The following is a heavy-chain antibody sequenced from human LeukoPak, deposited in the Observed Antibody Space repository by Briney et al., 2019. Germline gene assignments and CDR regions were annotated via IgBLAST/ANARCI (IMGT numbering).Heavy chain of an antibody. V-gene: IGHV3-11*01. CDR1: GFNFRDYF. Sequence: GGSLRLSCAASGFNFRDYFMSWIRQAPGKGLEWLSHISTGGNEISYADSVKGRFFISRDNARNSLYLQINGLRAEDTAVYYCARQIAVAGLFDYWGQGSLVTVSS. CDR3: ARQIAVAGLFDY. J-gene: IGHJ4*02. D-gene: IGHD6-19*01. CDR2: ISTGGNEI.